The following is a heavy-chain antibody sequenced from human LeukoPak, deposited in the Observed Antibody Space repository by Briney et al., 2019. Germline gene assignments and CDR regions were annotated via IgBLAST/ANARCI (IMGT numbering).Heavy chain of an antibody. J-gene: IGHJ5*02. CDR3: AGGDYNWNGFDP. CDR1: GFTLTGYS. CDR2: ISSSSTYI. V-gene: IGHV3-21*06. D-gene: IGHD1-20*01. Sequence: GESLKLSCAASGFTLTGYSMSWVRQAPGKRLEWVSSISSSSTYIYHADSVKGRFTISRDNAKNSLYLQMDSLRVEDTAIYYCAGGDYNWNGFDPWGQGTLVTVSS.